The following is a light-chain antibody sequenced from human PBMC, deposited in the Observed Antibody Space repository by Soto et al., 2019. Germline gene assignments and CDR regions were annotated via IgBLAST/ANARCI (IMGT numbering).Light chain of an antibody. CDR2: STS. V-gene: IGKV3-20*01. CDR1: QSISISY. CDR3: QKYGGSSWT. Sequence: ELVLTQSPDALSLSPGERATLSCRASQSISISYLAWYQQQPGQAPRLLIYSTSTRATGIPDRFSGSGSGTDFTLTISKLEPGDFAVYYCQKYGGSSWTFGQGTKVDIK. J-gene: IGKJ1*01.